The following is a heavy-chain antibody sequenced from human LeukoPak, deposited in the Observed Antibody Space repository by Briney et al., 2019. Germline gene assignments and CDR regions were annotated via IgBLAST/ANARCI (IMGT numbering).Heavy chain of an antibody. V-gene: IGHV3-66*02. J-gene: IGHJ4*02. Sequence: GGSLRLSCAVSGFTVSSNYMSWVRQAPGTGLEWVSVIYSGGSTDYADSVKGRFTISRDNSKNTLYLQINSLRAEDTAVYYCAKGGPPTGAAPRPWDFNYWGQGTLVTVSS. CDR2: IYSGGST. CDR3: AKGGPPTGAAPRPWDFNY. D-gene: IGHD1-26*01. CDR1: GFTVSSNY.